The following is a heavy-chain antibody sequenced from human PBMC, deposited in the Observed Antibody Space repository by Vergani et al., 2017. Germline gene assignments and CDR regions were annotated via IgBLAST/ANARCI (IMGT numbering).Heavy chain of an antibody. V-gene: IGHV4-59*01. CDR1: GGSISSYY. CDR3: ARESVDTAMVFDY. CDR2: IYYSGST. D-gene: IGHD5-18*01. J-gene: IGHJ4*02. Sequence: QVQLQESGPGLVKPSETLSLTCTVSGGSISSYYWSWIRQPPGKGLEWIGYIYYSGSTNYNPSLKSRVTIAVDTAKNQFSLKLSSVTDAETAVYYCARESVDTAMVFDYWGQGTLVTVSS.